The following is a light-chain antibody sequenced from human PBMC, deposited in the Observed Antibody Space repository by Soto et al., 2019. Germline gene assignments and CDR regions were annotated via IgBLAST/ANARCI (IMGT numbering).Light chain of an antibody. J-gene: IGKJ4*01. V-gene: IGKV1-39*01. CDR2: AGS. CDR1: QSISSY. Sequence: DIQRTQSPSTLSGSVGDRLTITCRASQSISSYLNWYQQKPGKAPILLIYAGSSSQSGVPSRFGGSGSGTDFTLPITSLQPEDFATYYCQQSYSTPTFGGGTKVDIK. CDR3: QQSYSTPT.